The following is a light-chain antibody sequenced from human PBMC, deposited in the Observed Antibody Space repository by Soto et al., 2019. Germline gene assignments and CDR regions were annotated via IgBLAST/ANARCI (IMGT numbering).Light chain of an antibody. CDR1: NIGSKS. J-gene: IGLJ2*01. CDR2: YDS. Sequence: SYELTQPPSVSVAPGKTARITCGGNNIGSKSVHWYQQKPGQAPVLVIYYDSDRPSGIPERFSGSNSGNTATLTISRVEAGDEADYYCQVWDSSSLFGGGTKVTVL. V-gene: IGLV3-21*04. CDR3: QVWDSSSL.